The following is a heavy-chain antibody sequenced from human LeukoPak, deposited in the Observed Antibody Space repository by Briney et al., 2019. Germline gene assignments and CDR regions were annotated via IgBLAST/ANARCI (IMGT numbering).Heavy chain of an antibody. CDR1: GYSFTSYW. V-gene: IGHV5-51*01. Sequence: GESLKISCKGSGYSFTSYWIGWVRQMPGKGLEWMGIIYPGDSDTRYSPSFQGQVTVSADKSISTAYLQWSSLKASDTAMYYCARSHYYYDSSGYYKQDWFDPWGQGTLVTVSS. CDR2: IYPGDSDT. J-gene: IGHJ5*02. CDR3: ARSHYYYDSSGYYKQDWFDP. D-gene: IGHD3-22*01.